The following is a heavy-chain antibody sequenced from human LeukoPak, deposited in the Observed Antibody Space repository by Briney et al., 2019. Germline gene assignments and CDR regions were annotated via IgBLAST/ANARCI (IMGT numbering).Heavy chain of an antibody. Sequence: PGRSLRLSCAASGFTFSTYSMNWVRQAPGKGLEWVSSISSTSGYISYTDSVKGRFTISRDNAKNSLYLQMNSLRAEDTAVYYCTRRYCTATNCYSFDYWGQGTLVTVSS. CDR1: GFTFSTYS. CDR2: ISSTSGYI. V-gene: IGHV3-21*01. J-gene: IGHJ4*02. D-gene: IGHD2-15*01. CDR3: TRRYCTATNCYSFDY.